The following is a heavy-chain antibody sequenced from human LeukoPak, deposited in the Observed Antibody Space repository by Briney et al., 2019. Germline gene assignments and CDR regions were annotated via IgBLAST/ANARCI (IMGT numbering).Heavy chain of an antibody. J-gene: IGHJ4*02. Sequence: KSGGSLRLSCVASGFTFSDYYMNWIRQAPGKGLEWVSYISTSGTTMSYADSVRGRFTISRDSAKNSLYLQMNSLRAEDTAVYYCARGTTGTTDFDYWGQGTLVTVSS. CDR3: ARGTTGTTDFDY. CDR2: ISTSGTTM. V-gene: IGHV3-11*01. CDR1: GFTFSDYY. D-gene: IGHD1-1*01.